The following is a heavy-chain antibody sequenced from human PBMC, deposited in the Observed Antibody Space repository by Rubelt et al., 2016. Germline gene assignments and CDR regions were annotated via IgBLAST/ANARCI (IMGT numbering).Heavy chain of an antibody. J-gene: IGHJ4*02. Sequence: QVQLVQSGAEVKKAGASAKVSCQASGYIFFGYYIHWVRQAPGQGLEWMGWINPKSGDTDYAQKFQDRVTMTGETSISTAYMELNRLRSDDTAVYCCAGAISSAGVDHWGQGTLVTVSS. CDR2: INPKSGDT. D-gene: IGHD3-3*01. V-gene: IGHV1-2*02. CDR3: AGAISSAGVDH. CDR1: GYIFFGYY.